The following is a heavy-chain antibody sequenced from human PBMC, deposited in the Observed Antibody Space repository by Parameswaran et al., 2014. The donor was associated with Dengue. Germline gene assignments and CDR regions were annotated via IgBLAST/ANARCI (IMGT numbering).Heavy chain of an antibody. D-gene: IGHD3-10*01. J-gene: IGHJ4*02. CDR2: INSDGSST. Sequence: WIRQPPGKGLVWVSRINSDGSSTSYADSVKGRFTISRDNAKNTLYLQMNSLRAEGTAVYYCARDYYYGSGSTDWGQGTLVTVSS. V-gene: IGHV3-74*01. CDR3: ARDYYYGSGSTD.